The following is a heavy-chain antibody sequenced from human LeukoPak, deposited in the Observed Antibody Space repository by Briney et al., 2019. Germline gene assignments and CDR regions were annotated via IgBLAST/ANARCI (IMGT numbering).Heavy chain of an antibody. CDR1: GFTFSSSW. J-gene: IGHJ4*02. CDR3: ARGNQRLPRSTPDY. Sequence: GGSLRLSCAVSGFTFSSSWMHWVRQAPGKGLVWVSHIKTDGSTTAYADSVKGRFTISRDNAKNTLYLQMNSLRAEDTGVYYCARGNQRLPRSTPDYWGQGTLVTVSS. V-gene: IGHV3-74*01. D-gene: IGHD2-15*01. CDR2: IKTDGSTT.